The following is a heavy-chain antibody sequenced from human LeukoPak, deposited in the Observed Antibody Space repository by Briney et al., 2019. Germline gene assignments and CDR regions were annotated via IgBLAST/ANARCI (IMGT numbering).Heavy chain of an antibody. V-gene: IGHV3-74*01. D-gene: IGHD3-16*02. CDR1: GFTFSSYW. CDR3: GILSWNAFDI. Sequence: GGSLRLSCAASGFTFSSYWMHWVRQAPGKGLVWVSRINRDGSSTNYADSVKGRFTISRDNSKNTLYLQMNSLRAEDTAVYYCGILSWNAFDIWGQGTMVTVSS. J-gene: IGHJ3*02. CDR2: INRDGSST.